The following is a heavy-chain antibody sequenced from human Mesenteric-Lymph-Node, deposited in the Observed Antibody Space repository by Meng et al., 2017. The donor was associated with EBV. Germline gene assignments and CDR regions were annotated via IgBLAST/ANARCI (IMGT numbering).Heavy chain of an antibody. D-gene: IGHD3-3*02. J-gene: IGHJ4*02. Sequence: QMLLLHWGAGVWEHSETLSLTCEASGGSFSGYHWSWIRQPPGKGLEYIGEISQSGDTTYNPSLKSRVTISVDRSRNQFSLKMASVTAADTAVYYCARGAIFGIVITYFDYWSQGTLVTVSS. CDR2: ISQSGDT. CDR1: GGSFSGYH. CDR3: ARGAIFGIVITYFDY. V-gene: IGHV4-34*01.